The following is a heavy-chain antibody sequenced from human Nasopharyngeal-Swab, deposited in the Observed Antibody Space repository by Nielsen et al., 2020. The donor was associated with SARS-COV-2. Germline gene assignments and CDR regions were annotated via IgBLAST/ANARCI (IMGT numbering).Heavy chain of an antibody. Sequence: SETLSLTCTVSGASISSSSYYWGWIRPPPGEGLEWIGSTYYSGSTYYNPSLKSRVTISVDTSKNQFSLKLSSVTAADTAVYYCATHYYDSSGYFQGDYWGQGTLVTVSS. CDR2: TYYSGST. CDR1: GASISSSSYY. CDR3: ATHYYDSSGYFQGDY. J-gene: IGHJ4*02. V-gene: IGHV4-39*01. D-gene: IGHD3-22*01.